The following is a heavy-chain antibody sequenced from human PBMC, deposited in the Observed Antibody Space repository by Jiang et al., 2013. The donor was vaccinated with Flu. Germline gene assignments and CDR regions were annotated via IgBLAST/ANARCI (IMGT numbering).Heavy chain of an antibody. Sequence: GFDPEDGETIYAQKFQGRVTMTEDTSTDTAYMELRSLRSDDTAVYYCAREITIFGLDYYYYMDVWGKGTTVTVSS. CDR3: AREITIFGLDYYYYMDV. J-gene: IGHJ6*03. V-gene: IGHV1-24*01. D-gene: IGHD3-3*01. CDR2: FDPEDGET.